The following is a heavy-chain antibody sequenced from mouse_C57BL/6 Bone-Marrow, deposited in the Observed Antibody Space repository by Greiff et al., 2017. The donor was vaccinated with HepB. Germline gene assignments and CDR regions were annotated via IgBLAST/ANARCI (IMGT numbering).Heavy chain of an antibody. CDR3: LLRSEVY. CDR1: GFTFSDYG. J-gene: IGHJ3*01. V-gene: IGHV5-17*01. CDR2: ISSGSSTI. D-gene: IGHD1-1*01. Sequence: EVHLVESGGGLVKPGGSLKLSCAASGFTFSDYGMHWVRQAPEKGLEWVAYISSGSSTIYYADTVKGRFTISRDNAKNTLFLQMTRLRSEDTAMYYCLLRSEVYWGQGTLVTVSA.